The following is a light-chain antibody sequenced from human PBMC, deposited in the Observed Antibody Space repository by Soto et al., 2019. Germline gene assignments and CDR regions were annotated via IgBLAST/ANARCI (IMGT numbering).Light chain of an antibody. Sequence: EIVLTQSPGTLSLSPGERATLSCRASQSVSSSYLAWYQQKPGQAPRLLIYGTSRRATGIPDRFSGSGSGTDFTITISRLEPEDSAVYYCQQYGSSPRTFGQGTKVEIK. V-gene: IGKV3-20*01. CDR3: QQYGSSPRT. CDR1: QSVSSSY. J-gene: IGKJ1*01. CDR2: GTS.